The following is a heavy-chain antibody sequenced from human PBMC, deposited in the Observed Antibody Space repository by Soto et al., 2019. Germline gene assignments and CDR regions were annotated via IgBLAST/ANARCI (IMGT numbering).Heavy chain of an antibody. D-gene: IGHD3-9*01. Sequence: ASGKVSCKASGYTFTGYHLHWVRQAPGQGLEWMGSFKPFNGVTNLAQNFQGRVTLTRDTSNNTAYMELSRLRSDDTAVYFCARAVSPYYDNPAGTWFDHWGKGTLVTVYS. CDR1: GYTFTGYH. CDR2: FKPFNGVT. V-gene: IGHV1-2*02. CDR3: ARAVSPYYDNPAGTWFDH. J-gene: IGHJ5*02.